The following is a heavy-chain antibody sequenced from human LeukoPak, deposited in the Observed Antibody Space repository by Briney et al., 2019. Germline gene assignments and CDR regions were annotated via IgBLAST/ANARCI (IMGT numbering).Heavy chain of an antibody. Sequence: GGSLRLSCAASGFTFSSYGMHWVRQAPGKGLEWVAVISYDGSNKYYADSVKGRFTISRDNSKNTLHLQMNSLRAEDTAVYYCAKGPVVVDTSYYFDYWGQGTLVAVSS. D-gene: IGHD2-21*01. CDR2: ISYDGSNK. CDR1: GFTFSSYG. CDR3: AKGPVVVDTSYYFDY. V-gene: IGHV3-30*18. J-gene: IGHJ4*02.